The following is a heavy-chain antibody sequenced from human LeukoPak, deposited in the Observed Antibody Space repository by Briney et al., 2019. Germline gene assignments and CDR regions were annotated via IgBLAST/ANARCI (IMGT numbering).Heavy chain of an antibody. CDR1: GYRFISYW. D-gene: IGHD6-19*01. Sequence: GESLKISCKGSGYRFISYWIGWVRQMPAKGLEWMGIIYPSDSDIRYSPSFQGQVTISADKSISTAYLQWSSLKASDTAMYFCARGSGWYSEYWGQGTLVTVSS. J-gene: IGHJ4*02. CDR3: ARGSGWYSEY. V-gene: IGHV5-51*01. CDR2: IYPSDSDI.